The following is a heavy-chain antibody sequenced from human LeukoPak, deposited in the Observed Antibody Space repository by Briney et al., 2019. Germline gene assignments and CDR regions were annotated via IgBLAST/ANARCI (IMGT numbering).Heavy chain of an antibody. V-gene: IGHV3-66*01. CDR2: IYSGGST. Sequence: QAGGSLRLSCAASGFTVSSNYMSWVRQAPGKGLEWVSVIYSGGSTYYADSVKGRFTISRDNVKNSLYLQMNSLKAEDTAVYYCTRGRAGACDYWGQGTLVTVSS. CDR3: TRGRAGACDY. D-gene: IGHD6-13*01. CDR1: GFTVSSNY. J-gene: IGHJ4*02.